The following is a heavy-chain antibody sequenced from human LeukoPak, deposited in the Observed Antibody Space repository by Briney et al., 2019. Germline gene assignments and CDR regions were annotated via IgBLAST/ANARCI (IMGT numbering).Heavy chain of an antibody. D-gene: IGHD2-8*01. CDR3: AKPLEGCTNGVCYNLAYDY. CDR2: ISSSSSTI. J-gene: IGHJ4*02. V-gene: IGHV3-48*01. Sequence: GGSLRLSCAASGFTFSSYSMNWVRQAPGKGLEWVSYISSSSSTIYYADSVKGRFTISRDNSKNTLYLQMNSLRAEDTAVYYCAKPLEGCTNGVCYNLAYDYWGQGTLVTVSS. CDR1: GFTFSSYS.